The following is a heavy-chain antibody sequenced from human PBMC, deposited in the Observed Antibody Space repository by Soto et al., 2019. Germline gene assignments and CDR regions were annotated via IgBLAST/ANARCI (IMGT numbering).Heavy chain of an antibody. J-gene: IGHJ4*02. Sequence: GGSLRLSCAASGFTISSYAMHWVRQAPGKGLEWVAVISYDGSNKYYADSVKGRFTISRDNSKNTLYLQMNSLRAEDTAVYYCARDGGGIRSLEWLLSTGPTDYWGQGTLVTVSS. CDR3: ARDGGGIRSLEWLLSTGPTDY. V-gene: IGHV3-30-3*01. D-gene: IGHD3-3*01. CDR2: ISYDGSNK. CDR1: GFTISSYA.